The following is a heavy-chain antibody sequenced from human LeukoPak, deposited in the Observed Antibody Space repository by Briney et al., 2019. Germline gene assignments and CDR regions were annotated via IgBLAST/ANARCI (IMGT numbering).Heavy chain of an antibody. D-gene: IGHD1-26*01. V-gene: IGHV4-4*07. CDR1: GASISSYY. CDR3: ARERLGGSYYRPVDY. J-gene: IGHJ4*02. Sequence: PSETLSLTCTVSGASISSYYWSWIRQPAGKGLEWIGRIYSSRSIYNPSLKSRVTISLDTPKNQFSLKLSSVSAEDTALYYCARERLGGSYYRPVDYWGQGTLVTVSS. CDR2: IYSSRS.